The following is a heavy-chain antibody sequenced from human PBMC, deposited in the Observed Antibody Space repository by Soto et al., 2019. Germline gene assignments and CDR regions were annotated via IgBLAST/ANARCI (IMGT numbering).Heavy chain of an antibody. V-gene: IGHV2-70*11. CDR2: IDWDDDK. Sequence: SGPTLVNPTQTLTLTCTFSGFSLSTSGMCVSWIRQPPGRALEWLARIDWDDDKYYSTSLKTRLTISKDTSKNQVVLTMTNMDPVDTATYYCARTSLGSDYYYYYMDVWGKGTTVTVSS. CDR1: GFSLSTSGMC. J-gene: IGHJ6*03. CDR3: ARTSLGSDYYYYYMDV. D-gene: IGHD3-16*01.